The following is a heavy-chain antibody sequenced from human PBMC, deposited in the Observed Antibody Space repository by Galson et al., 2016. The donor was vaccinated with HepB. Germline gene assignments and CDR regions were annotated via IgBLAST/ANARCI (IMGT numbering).Heavy chain of an antibody. Sequence: LRLSCAASGFSFSSYGMHWVRQAAGKGLEWVAVISYDVSKKYYADSVKGRFTISRDNSKNTLYLQMNSLRAEDTAVYYCAKRRGGRYPDAFDIWGQGTMVTVSS. CDR1: GFSFSSYG. V-gene: IGHV3-30*18. D-gene: IGHD1-14*01. CDR3: AKRRGGRYPDAFDI. J-gene: IGHJ3*02. CDR2: ISYDVSKK.